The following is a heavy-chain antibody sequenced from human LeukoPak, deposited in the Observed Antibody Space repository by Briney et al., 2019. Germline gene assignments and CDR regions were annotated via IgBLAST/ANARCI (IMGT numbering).Heavy chain of an antibody. CDR2: INPNSGAT. V-gene: IGHV1-2*02. Sequence: ASVKVSCNASGYTFTRYFIHWVRQAPGQGLEWMGWINPNSGATDYAQKFQGRITMTGDTSSNTAYMELSRLKSDATAVYYCARVYGSGNYWGWFDSWGQGTLVTVSS. CDR1: GYTFTRYF. CDR3: ARVYGSGNYWGWFDS. D-gene: IGHD3-10*01. J-gene: IGHJ5*01.